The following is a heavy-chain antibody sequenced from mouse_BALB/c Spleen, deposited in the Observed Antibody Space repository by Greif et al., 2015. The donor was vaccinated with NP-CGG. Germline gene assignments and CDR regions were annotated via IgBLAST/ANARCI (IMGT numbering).Heavy chain of an antibody. J-gene: IGHJ4*01. CDR1: GYAFTNYL. Sequence: QVQLQQSGAELVRPGTSVKVSCKASGYAFTNYLIEWVKQRPGQGLEWIGVINPGSGGTNYNEKFKGKATLTADKSSSTAYMQLSSLTSDDSAVYFCARSLYYYGCSYGSMDYWGQGTSVTVSS. CDR2: INPGSGGT. V-gene: IGHV1-54*01. D-gene: IGHD1-1*01. CDR3: ARSLYYYGCSYGSMDY.